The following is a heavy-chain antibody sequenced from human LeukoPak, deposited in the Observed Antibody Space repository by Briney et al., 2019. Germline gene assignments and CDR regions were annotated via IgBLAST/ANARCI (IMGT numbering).Heavy chain of an antibody. D-gene: IGHD6-13*01. Sequence: PSETLSLTCTVSGDSISSGGYYWSWIRQPPGKGLEWIGYIFHSGSTSYNPSLKSRVTISVDRSKNQFSLKLNSVTAADTAVYYCARTTSSWSNSFDYWGQGTLVTVSS. CDR2: IFHSGST. J-gene: IGHJ4*02. CDR3: ARTTSSWSNSFDY. V-gene: IGHV4-30-2*01. CDR1: GDSISSGGYY.